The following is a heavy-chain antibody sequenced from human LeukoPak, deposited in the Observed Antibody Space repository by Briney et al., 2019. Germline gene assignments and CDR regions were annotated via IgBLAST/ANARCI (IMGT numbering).Heavy chain of an antibody. CDR1: GFTFSSYA. J-gene: IGHJ4*02. V-gene: IGHV3-23*01. D-gene: IGHD1-26*01. CDR2: ISGSGGST. Sequence: GGSLRLSCAASGFTFSSYAMSWVRQAPGRGLEWVSAISGSGGSTYYADSVKGRFTISRDNSKNTLYLQMNSLRAEDTAVYYCARNSGSYYKGVDYWGQGTLVTVSS. CDR3: ARNSGSYYKGVDY.